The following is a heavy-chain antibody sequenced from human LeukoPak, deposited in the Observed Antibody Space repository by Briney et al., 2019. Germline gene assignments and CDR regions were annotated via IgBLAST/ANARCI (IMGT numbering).Heavy chain of an antibody. J-gene: IGHJ4*02. CDR3: TRGGDVYKLGNL. D-gene: IGHD5-24*01. Sequence: SETLTLTCTVSDDSISTIYWSWIRQPPGKGLEWVGTLHFSGTPYYSPSLNSRVSISVDTSKNQFSLMLKSVTATDTAVYYCTRGGDVYKLGNLWGQGTLVTVSS. CDR2: LHFSGTP. V-gene: IGHV4-59*04. CDR1: DDSISTIY.